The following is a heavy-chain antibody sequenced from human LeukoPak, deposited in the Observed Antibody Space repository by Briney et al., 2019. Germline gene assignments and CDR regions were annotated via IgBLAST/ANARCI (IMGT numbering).Heavy chain of an antibody. J-gene: IGHJ4*02. CDR3: ARPLSGGSCFAG. V-gene: IGHV4-59*08. Sequence: KASETLSLTCTVSGGSISTYYWSWMRQPPGKGLEWIGYIYYSGSTYYNPSLKSRVTISVDTSKNQFSLKLTSVTAADTAVYYCARPLSGGSCFAGWGQGTLVTVSS. CDR1: GGSISTYY. CDR2: IYYSGST. D-gene: IGHD2-15*01.